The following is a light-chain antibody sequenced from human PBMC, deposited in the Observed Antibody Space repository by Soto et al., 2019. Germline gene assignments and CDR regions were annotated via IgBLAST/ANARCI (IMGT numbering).Light chain of an antibody. V-gene: IGKV1-33*01. J-gene: IGKJ4*01. CDR3: QQYDNLPLT. CDR1: QDIKNY. Sequence: DIQMTQSPSSLSASVGDRVTITCQASQDIKNYLNWYQQKSGKAPKLRIYDASDLETGVTSRFSGSGSGTDFTFTINSLQPEDIATYYCQQYDNLPLTFGGGTKVEIK. CDR2: DAS.